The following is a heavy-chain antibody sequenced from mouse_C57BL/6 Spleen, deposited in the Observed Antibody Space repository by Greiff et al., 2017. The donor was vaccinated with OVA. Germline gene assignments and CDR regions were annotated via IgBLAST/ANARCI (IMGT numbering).Heavy chain of an antibody. CDR1: GYTFTSYW. V-gene: IGHV1-64*01. J-gene: IGHJ3*01. CDR2: IHPNSGST. CDR3: ARYRYDYDGFAY. D-gene: IGHD2-4*01. Sequence: QVQLKQPGAELVKPGASVKLSCKASGYTFTSYWMHWVKQRPGQGLEWIGMIHPNSGSTNYNEKFKSKATLTVDKSSSTAYMQLSSLTSEDSAVYYCARYRYDYDGFAYWGQGTLVTVSA.